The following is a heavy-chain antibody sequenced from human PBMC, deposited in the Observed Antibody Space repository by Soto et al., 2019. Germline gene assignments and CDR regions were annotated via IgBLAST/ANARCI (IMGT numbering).Heavy chain of an antibody. CDR2: IYYSGNT. J-gene: IGHJ6*02. CDR1: GGSISSGDYY. CDR3: ARDRYYGSGTYYNFYYGMDV. Sequence: SEPLSLTCSVSGGSISSGDYYWNWIRQPPGKGLEWIGYIYYSGNTYYNPSLRSRVTISLDRSENQFSLKLSFVTAADTAVYYCARDRYYGSGTYYNFYYGMDVWGQGTTVTVSS. V-gene: IGHV4-30-4*01. D-gene: IGHD3-10*01.